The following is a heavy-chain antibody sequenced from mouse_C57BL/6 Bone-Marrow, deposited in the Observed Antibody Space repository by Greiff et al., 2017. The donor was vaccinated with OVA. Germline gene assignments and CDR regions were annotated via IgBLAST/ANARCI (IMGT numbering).Heavy chain of an antibody. V-gene: IGHV1-50*01. CDR1: GYTFTSYW. J-gene: IGHJ4*01. CDR2: IDPSDSYT. Sequence: QVQLQQPGAELVKPGASVKLSCKASGYTFTSYWMQWVKQRPGQGLEWIGEIDPSDSYTNYNQKFKGKATLTVDTSASTAYMQLSSLTSEDSAVYYCAREVYGNYVNAMDYWGQGTSVTVSS. CDR3: AREVYGNYVNAMDY. D-gene: IGHD2-10*02.